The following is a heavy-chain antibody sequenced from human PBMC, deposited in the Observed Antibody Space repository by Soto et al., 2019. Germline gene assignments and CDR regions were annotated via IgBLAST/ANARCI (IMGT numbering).Heavy chain of an antibody. D-gene: IGHD6-25*01. CDR1: GFTFSSYG. V-gene: IGHV3-33*01. CDR3: ARVGIATAKSFSWFDP. Sequence: PGGSLRLSCAASGFTFSSYGMHWVRQAPGKGLEWVAVIWYDGSNKYYADSVKGRFTISRDNSKNTLYLQMNSLRAEDTAVYYCARVGIATAKSFSWFDPWGQGILVTVSS. CDR2: IWYDGSNK. J-gene: IGHJ5*02.